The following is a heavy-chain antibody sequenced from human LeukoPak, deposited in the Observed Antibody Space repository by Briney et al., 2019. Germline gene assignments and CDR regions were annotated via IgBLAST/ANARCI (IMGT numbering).Heavy chain of an antibody. Sequence: SVKVSCKASGGTFSSYAISWVRQAPGQGLEWMGGIIPIFGTANYAQKFQGRVTITADESTSTAYMELSSLRSEDTAVYYCARARGYYDSSGYYYLREFDYWGQGTLVTVSS. D-gene: IGHD3-22*01. J-gene: IGHJ4*02. V-gene: IGHV1-69*13. CDR2: IIPIFGTA. CDR1: GGTFSSYA. CDR3: ARARGYYDSSGYYYLREFDY.